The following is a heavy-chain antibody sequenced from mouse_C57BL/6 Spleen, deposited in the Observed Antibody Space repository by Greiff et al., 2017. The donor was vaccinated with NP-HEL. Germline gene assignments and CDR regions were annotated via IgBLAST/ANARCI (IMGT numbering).Heavy chain of an antibody. Sequence: EVKLMESGPELVKPGASVKISCKASGYSFTGYYMNWVKQSPEKSLEWIGEINPSTGGNTYNQKFKAKATLTVDKSSSTAYMQLKSLTSEDSAVYYCARWGSNLDYWGQGTTLTVSS. V-gene: IGHV1-42*01. CDR3: ARWGSNLDY. CDR1: GYSFTGYY. J-gene: IGHJ2*01. CDR2: INPSTGGN. D-gene: IGHD2-5*01.